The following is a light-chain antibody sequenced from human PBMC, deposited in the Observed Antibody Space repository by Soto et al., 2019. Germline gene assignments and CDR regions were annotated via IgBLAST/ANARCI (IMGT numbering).Light chain of an antibody. CDR2: GAS. J-gene: IGKJ2*01. V-gene: IGKV3-20*01. CDR1: QSVSSSSY. CDR3: RQYGSSPSYT. Sequence: EIVLTQSPGTLSLSPGERATLSCRASQSVSSSSYLAWYQQKPGQAPRLLIYGASSRATGIPDRFSGSGSATDFTLPISRLEPEDFAVYYCRQYGSSPSYTFGQGTKVEVK.